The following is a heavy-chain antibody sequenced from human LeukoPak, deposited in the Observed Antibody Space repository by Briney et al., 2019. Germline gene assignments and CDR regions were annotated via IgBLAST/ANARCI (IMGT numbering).Heavy chain of an antibody. CDR2: INHSGST. CDR1: GGSFSGYY. D-gene: IGHD6-13*01. Sequence: SETLSLTCAVYGGSFSGYYWSWIRQPPGKGLEWIGEINHSGSTNYNPSLKSRVTISVDTSKNQFSLKLSSVTAADTAVYYCARFGLAAAGYWGQGTLVTVSS. V-gene: IGHV4-34*01. J-gene: IGHJ4*02. CDR3: ARFGLAAAGY.